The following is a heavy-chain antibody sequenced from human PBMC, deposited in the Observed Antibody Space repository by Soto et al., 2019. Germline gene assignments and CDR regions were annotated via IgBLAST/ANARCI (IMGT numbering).Heavy chain of an antibody. CDR2: IYHSGST. CDR3: AGYNWNYYFDP. Sequence: PSETLSLTCTVSGGSVRDGSYYWAWLRQPPGKGLEWIGHIYHSGSTIYNPSLKSRVTISIGTSKSQFSLNLNSMTAADTAVYYGAGYNWNYYFDPWGQGTLVTVSS. D-gene: IGHD1-7*01. V-gene: IGHV4-61*01. J-gene: IGHJ5*02. CDR1: GGSVRDGSYY.